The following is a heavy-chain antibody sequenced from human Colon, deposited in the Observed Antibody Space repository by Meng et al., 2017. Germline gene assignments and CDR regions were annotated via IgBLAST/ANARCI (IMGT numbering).Heavy chain of an antibody. CDR3: ARGDVLLWFGELVGFDY. CDR2: ISYDGSNK. D-gene: IGHD3-10*01. CDR1: GFTFSSYA. J-gene: IGHJ4*02. V-gene: IGHV3-30*04. Sequence: GGSLRLSCAASGFTFSSYAMHWVRQAPGKGLEWVAVISYDGSNKYYADSVKGRFTISRDNSKNTLYLQMNSLGAEDTAVYYCARGDVLLWFGELVGFDYWGQGTLVTVSS.